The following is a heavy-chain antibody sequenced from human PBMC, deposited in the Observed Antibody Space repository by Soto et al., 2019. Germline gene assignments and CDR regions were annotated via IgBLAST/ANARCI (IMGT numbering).Heavy chain of an antibody. D-gene: IGHD6-19*01. CDR2: HTGSGDDT. CDR1: GFTFSNYA. V-gene: IGHV3-23*01. CDR3: AKETDIAVAATGGFDY. Sequence: GGSLRLSCAASGFTFSNYAMAWVRQAPGKGLEWVPAHTGSGDDTYYADSVKGRFTISRDNSKNTLYLQMNSLTAEDTAIYYCAKETDIAVAATGGFDYWGQGILVTVSS. J-gene: IGHJ4*02.